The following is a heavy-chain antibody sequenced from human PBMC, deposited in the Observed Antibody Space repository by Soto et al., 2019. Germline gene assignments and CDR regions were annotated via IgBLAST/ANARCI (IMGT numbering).Heavy chain of an antibody. Sequence: SETLSLTCTVSGGSISNGDYYWSWIRQHPEKGLEWIGYIYYSGSTYYNPSLKSRVTISVDTSQNQFSLKLSSVTAADTAVYYCAREEVAYYGSGSYNWFDPWGQGTLVTVSS. CDR3: AREEVAYYGSGSYNWFDP. J-gene: IGHJ5*02. CDR1: GGSISNGDYY. V-gene: IGHV4-31*03. CDR2: IYYSGST. D-gene: IGHD3-10*01.